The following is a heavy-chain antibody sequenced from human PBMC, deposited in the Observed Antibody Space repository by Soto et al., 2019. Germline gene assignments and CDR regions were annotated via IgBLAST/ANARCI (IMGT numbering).Heavy chain of an antibody. D-gene: IGHD2-15*01. CDR1: GYTFTSYD. CDR3: ARARSPVGYCSPGSCYPHYYYYYMDV. Sequence: QVQLVQSGAEVKKPGASVKVSCKASGYTFTSYDINWVRQATGQGLEWMGWMNPNSGNTGYAQKFQGRVTMTRNTSISTAYMELSSLRSEDTAVYYCARARSPVGYCSPGSCYPHYYYYYMDVWGTGNTVTDSS. V-gene: IGHV1-8*01. J-gene: IGHJ6*03. CDR2: MNPNSGNT.